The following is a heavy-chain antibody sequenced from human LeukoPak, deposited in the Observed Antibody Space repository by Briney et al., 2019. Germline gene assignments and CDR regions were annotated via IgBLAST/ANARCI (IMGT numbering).Heavy chain of an antibody. Sequence: RGSLRLSCAASGFTFSNAWMTWVRQAPGKGLEWVGRIRSNADGGTTDYVAPVKGRFTISRDDSKNTLYLQMNSLRAEDTAVYYCAKETHSWGQGTLVTVSS. CDR1: GFTFSNAW. V-gene: IGHV3-15*01. J-gene: IGHJ4*02. CDR2: IRSNADGGTT. CDR3: AKETHS.